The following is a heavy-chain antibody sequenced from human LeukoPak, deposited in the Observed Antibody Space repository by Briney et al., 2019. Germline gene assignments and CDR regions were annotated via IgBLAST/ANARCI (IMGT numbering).Heavy chain of an antibody. D-gene: IGHD3-10*01. V-gene: IGHV4-59*08. J-gene: IGHJ4*02. CDR1: GGSISGYF. Sequence: SETLSLTCTVSGGSISGYFWRWIRQPPGKGLEWIVYIHYSGSTNYNPSLNSRVTISVDTSKNQFSLRLSSVTAADTAVYYCARYGITIVRGGKYYFDSWGQGTLVTVSS. CDR2: IHYSGST. CDR3: ARYGITIVRGGKYYFDS.